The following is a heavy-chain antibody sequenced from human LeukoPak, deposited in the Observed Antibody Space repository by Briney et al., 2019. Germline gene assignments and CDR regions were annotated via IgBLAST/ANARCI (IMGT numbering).Heavy chain of an antibody. CDR3: ARGQRSYYYYYMDV. V-gene: IGHV1-69*01. D-gene: IGHD6-25*01. CDR2: IIPIFGTA. Sequence: GASVKVSCKASGGTFSSYAISWVRQAPGQGLEWMGGIIPIFGTANYAQKFQGRATITADESASTAYMELSSLRSEDTAVYYCARGQRSYYYYYMDVWGKGTTVTVSS. J-gene: IGHJ6*03. CDR1: GGTFSSYA.